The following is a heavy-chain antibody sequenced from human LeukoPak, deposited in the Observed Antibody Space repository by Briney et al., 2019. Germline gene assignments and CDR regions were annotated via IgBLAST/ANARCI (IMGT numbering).Heavy chain of an antibody. CDR1: GGTFSSYA. J-gene: IGHJ4*02. V-gene: IGHV1-24*01. Sequence: GASVKVSCKASGGTFSSYAISWVRQAPGQGLEWMGGSDPEDGETIYAQKFQGRVTMTEDTSTDTAYMELSSLRSEDTAVYYCTGNYYGSGSYADFDYWGQGTLVTVSS. CDR3: TGNYYGSGSYADFDY. CDR2: SDPEDGET. D-gene: IGHD3-10*01.